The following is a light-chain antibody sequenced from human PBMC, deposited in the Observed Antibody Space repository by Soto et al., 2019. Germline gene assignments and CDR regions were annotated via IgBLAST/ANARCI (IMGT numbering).Light chain of an antibody. V-gene: IGLV3-21*02. CDR2: DDS. Sequence: SYELTQPPSVSVAPGQTARITCGGNNIGSKSVHWYQQKPGQAPVLVVYDDSXRPSGIPERFSXXNXXXXXXXXXXXXXAGDEADYYCQVWDSSSDHVVFGGGTKVTVL. J-gene: IGLJ2*01. CDR1: NIGSKS. CDR3: QVWDSSSDHVV.